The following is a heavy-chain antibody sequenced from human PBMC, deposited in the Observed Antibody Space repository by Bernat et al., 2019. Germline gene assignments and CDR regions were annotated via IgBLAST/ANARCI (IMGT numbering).Heavy chain of an antibody. J-gene: IGHJ3*01. CDR3: AKRWGERLSTFDF. D-gene: IGHD1-1*01. CDR2: ISDNGAGT. V-gene: IGHV3-23*01. Sequence: EVQLLESGGGLVQAGGSLGLSCAASGFTFSSFAMSWVRQAPGKGLEWVSAISDNGAGTYYADSVKGRFTISRDNSKNTLSLQMNTLRAEDTAVYYCAKRWGERLSTFDFWGQGTMVTVSS. CDR1: GFTFSSFA.